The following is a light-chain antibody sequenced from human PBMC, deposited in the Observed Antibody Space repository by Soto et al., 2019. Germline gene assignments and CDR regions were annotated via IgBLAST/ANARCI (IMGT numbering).Light chain of an antibody. CDR3: VTWDDSLSSVL. Sequence: QSVRTQPPSASGTPGQRVTISCSGGSSNIGTNYVYWYQQLPGTAPKLLIYTNDQRPSGVPDRISASKSGTSASLAISGLRSEDEADYYCVTWDDSLSSVLFGGGTKLTVL. CDR1: SSNIGTNY. J-gene: IGLJ2*01. V-gene: IGLV1-47*01. CDR2: TND.